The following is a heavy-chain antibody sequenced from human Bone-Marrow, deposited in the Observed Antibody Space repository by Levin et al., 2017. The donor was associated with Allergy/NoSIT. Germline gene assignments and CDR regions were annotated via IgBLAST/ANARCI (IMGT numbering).Heavy chain of an antibody. CDR2: INPNSGGT. Sequence: ASVKVSCKASGYTFTGYYMHWVRQAPGQGLEWMGRINPNSGGTNYAQKFQGRVTMTRDTSISTAYMELSRLRSDDTAVYYCARRDIVVVPAAMPPLFDIWGQGTMVTVSS. D-gene: IGHD2-2*01. V-gene: IGHV1-2*06. CDR3: ARRDIVVVPAAMPPLFDI. CDR1: GYTFTGYY. J-gene: IGHJ3*02.